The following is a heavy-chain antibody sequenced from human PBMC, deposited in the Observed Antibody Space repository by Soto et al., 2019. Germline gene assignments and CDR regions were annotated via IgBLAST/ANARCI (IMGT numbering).Heavy chain of an antibody. CDR1: EFTFTSSA. J-gene: IGHJ4*02. CDR3: ARETGSGCV. D-gene: IGHD6-19*01. V-gene: IGHV3-23*01. Sequence: EVQLLESGGGLVQPGGSLRLSCAASEFTFTSSAMSWVRQAPGKGLEWVSAISASGGSKYYTDSVKGRFTISRDNSRNTLYLQMNSLRAEDTAVYYCARETGSGCVWGQGTRVTVSS. CDR2: ISASGGSK.